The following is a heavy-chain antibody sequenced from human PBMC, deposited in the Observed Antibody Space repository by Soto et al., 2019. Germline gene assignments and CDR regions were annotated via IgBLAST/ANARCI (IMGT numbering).Heavy chain of an antibody. CDR2: INHSGST. J-gene: IGHJ6*03. Sequence: SETLSLTCAVYGGSFSGYYRSWIRQPPGKGLEWIGEINHSGSTNYNPSLKSRVTISVDTSKNQFSLKLSSVTAADTAVYYCARGVDIVVVPAAIRYYYMDVWGKGTTVTVSS. CDR3: ARGVDIVVVPAAIRYYYMDV. D-gene: IGHD2-2*01. V-gene: IGHV4-34*01. CDR1: GGSFSGYY.